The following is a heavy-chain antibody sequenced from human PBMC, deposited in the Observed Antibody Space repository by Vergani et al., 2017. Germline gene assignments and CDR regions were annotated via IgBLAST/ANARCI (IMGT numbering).Heavy chain of an antibody. J-gene: IGHJ4*02. V-gene: IGHV3-43*01. CDR3: ARTKYYFDY. D-gene: IGHD1-7*01. CDR1: GFTFDDYT. Sequence: EVQLVESGGVVVQPGGSLRLSCAASGFTFDDYTMHWVRQAPGKGLEWVSLISWDGGSTYYADSVKGRFTISRDNSKNSLYLQMNSLRAEDTAVYYCARTKYYFDYWGQGTLVTVSS. CDR2: ISWDGGST.